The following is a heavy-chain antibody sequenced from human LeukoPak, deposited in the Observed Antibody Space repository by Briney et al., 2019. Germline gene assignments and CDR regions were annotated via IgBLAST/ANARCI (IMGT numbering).Heavy chain of an antibody. D-gene: IGHD5-18*01. CDR1: GGSIRSYY. CDR2: MYYSGST. Sequence: PSETLSLTCTVSGGSIRSYYWTWLRQPPGKGLEWIGDMYYSGSTKSNPSLKGRVTISIDTSKNQFSLKLTSVTTADTAVYYCARDLVSDTGTWLDPWGQGTLVTVSS. V-gene: IGHV4-59*01. CDR3: ARDLVSDTGTWLDP. J-gene: IGHJ5*02.